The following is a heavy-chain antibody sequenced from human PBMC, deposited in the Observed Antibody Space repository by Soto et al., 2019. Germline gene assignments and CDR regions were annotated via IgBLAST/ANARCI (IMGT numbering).Heavy chain of an antibody. J-gene: IGHJ6*02. D-gene: IGHD6-6*01. CDR2: TYYRSKWYN. CDR3: ARDRPLSIAARTYYYYGMDV. Sequence: SQTLSLTCAISGDSVSSNSAAWNWIRQAPSSGLEWLGRTYYRSKWYNDYAVSVKSRITINPDTSKNQFSLQLNSVTPEDTAVYYCARDRPLSIAARTYYYYGMDVWGQGTTVTV. V-gene: IGHV6-1*01. CDR1: GDSVSSNSAA.